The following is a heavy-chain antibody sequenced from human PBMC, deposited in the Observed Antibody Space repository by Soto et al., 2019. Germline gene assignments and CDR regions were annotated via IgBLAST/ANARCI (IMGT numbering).Heavy chain of an antibody. Sequence: PGESLKISCKGSGYSFTSYWIGWVRQMPGKGLEWMGIIYPGDSDTRYSPSFQGQVTISADKSISTAYLQWSSLKASDTAMYYCARQFDIFTGPVPNYYYCGMDVWGQGTTVTVSS. V-gene: IGHV5-51*01. CDR3: ARQFDIFTGPVPNYYYCGMDV. CDR2: IYPGDSDT. D-gene: IGHD3-9*01. CDR1: GYSFTSYW. J-gene: IGHJ6*02.